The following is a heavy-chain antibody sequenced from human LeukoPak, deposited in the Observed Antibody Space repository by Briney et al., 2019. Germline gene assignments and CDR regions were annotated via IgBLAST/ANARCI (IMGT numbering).Heavy chain of an antibody. Sequence: GGSLSLPWAASEFTFSSYAISWVRQAPGKGLEWVPAISGSGGSTYYADSVKARFTISRDNSKNTLYLQMNGLRADDTAVYYCAKDRQWLVSRYFDYWGQGTLVTVSS. CDR3: AKDRQWLVSRYFDY. CDR2: ISGSGGST. D-gene: IGHD6-19*01. J-gene: IGHJ4*02. CDR1: EFTFSSYA. V-gene: IGHV3-23*01.